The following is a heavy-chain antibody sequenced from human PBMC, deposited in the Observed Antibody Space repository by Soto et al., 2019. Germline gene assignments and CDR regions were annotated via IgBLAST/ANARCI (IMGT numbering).Heavy chain of an antibody. CDR2: ISSSSSYI. D-gene: IGHD3-3*01. CDR3: ARDSSYYDFWSGYYPFDY. CDR1: GFTFSSYS. Sequence: GSLRLSCVASGFTFSSYSMNWVRQAPGKGLEWVSSISSSSSYIYYADSVKGRFTISRDNAKNSLYLQMNSLRAEDTAVYYCARDSSYYDFWSGYYPFDYWGQGTLVTVSS. J-gene: IGHJ4*02. V-gene: IGHV3-21*01.